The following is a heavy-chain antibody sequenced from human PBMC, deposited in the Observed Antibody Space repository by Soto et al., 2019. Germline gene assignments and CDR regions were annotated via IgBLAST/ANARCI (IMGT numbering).Heavy chain of an antibody. D-gene: IGHD7-27*01. Sequence: ASVKVSCKASGGTFSSYAISWVRQAPGQGLEWMGGIIPIFGTANYAQKFQGRVTITADESTSTAYMELSSLRSEDTAVYYCARGPASAGDPYYYYYYGMDVWGQGTTVTVSS. CDR1: GGTFSSYA. V-gene: IGHV1-69*13. J-gene: IGHJ6*02. CDR2: IIPIFGTA. CDR3: ARGPASAGDPYYYYYYGMDV.